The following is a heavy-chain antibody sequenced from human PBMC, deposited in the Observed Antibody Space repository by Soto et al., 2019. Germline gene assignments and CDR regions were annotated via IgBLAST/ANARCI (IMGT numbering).Heavy chain of an antibody. CDR3: VRPLYXFWSGQRPMPVFTPFEH. CDR2: IYYSGST. CDR1: GDSISRSSYY. Sequence: PSETLSLTCTVSGDSISRSSYYWGWIRQPPGKGPEWIGSIYYSGSTYYNPSLKSRVAMSVDASKNQFSLKVTSVTAADTAVYYCVRPLYXFWSGQRPMPVFTPFEHWGQGALVTVSS. D-gene: IGHD3-3*01. J-gene: IGHJ4*02. V-gene: IGHV4-39*01.